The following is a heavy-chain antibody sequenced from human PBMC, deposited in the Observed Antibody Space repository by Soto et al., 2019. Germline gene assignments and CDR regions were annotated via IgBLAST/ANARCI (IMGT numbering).Heavy chain of an antibody. J-gene: IGHJ4*02. D-gene: IGHD2-21*02. CDR1: GGSLSAYY. Sequence: QVQLQQWGAGLLTPSETLSLTCAVYGGSLSAYYWNWIRQPPGEGLEWIGEVNHSGSTNYNPSLKSRVTISVDPSKNQFSLKPSSVTAADTAGYYCAMEYGGNSVWGQGTLVTVSS. CDR2: VNHSGST. V-gene: IGHV4-34*01. CDR3: AMEYGGNSV.